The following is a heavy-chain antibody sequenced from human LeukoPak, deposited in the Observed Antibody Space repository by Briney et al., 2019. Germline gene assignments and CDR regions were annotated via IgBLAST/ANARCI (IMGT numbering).Heavy chain of an antibody. V-gene: IGHV3-23*01. D-gene: IGHD6-25*01. J-gene: IGHJ4*02. Sequence: GGSLRLSCAASGFTFSHYTMTWVRQAPGKGLEWVSAISGAGGSTYYADSVKGRFTISRDNSKNTLYLQMNSLRAEDTAVYYCANIIRKYTSGYYYFDYWGQGTLVTVSS. CDR1: GFTFSHYT. CDR3: ANIIRKYTSGYYYFDY. CDR2: ISGAGGST.